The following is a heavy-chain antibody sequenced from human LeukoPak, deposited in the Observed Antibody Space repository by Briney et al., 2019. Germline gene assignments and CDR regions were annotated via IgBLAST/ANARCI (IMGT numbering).Heavy chain of an antibody. D-gene: IGHD6-13*01. Sequence: PSETLSLTCTVSGGSISSYYWSWIRQPPGKGLEWIGYIYYSGSTNYNPSLKSRVTISVDTSKNQFSLKLSSVTAADTAVYYCARGSIAAAGNYYYYMDVWGKGTTVTVPS. J-gene: IGHJ6*03. V-gene: IGHV4-59*12. CDR1: GGSISSYY. CDR2: IYYSGST. CDR3: ARGSIAAAGNYYYYMDV.